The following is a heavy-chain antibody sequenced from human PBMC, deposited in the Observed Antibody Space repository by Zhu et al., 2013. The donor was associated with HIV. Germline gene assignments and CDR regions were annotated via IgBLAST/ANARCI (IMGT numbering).Heavy chain of an antibody. CDR1: GYIFTTHY. J-gene: IGHJ4*02. CDR3: ARDQYSSSGSDY. CDR2: LNPNAGGT. V-gene: IGHV1-2*02. Sequence: QVQLVQSGAEVKKPGASVKVSCKTSGYIFTTHYIHWVRQVPGQGLEWMGWLNPNAGGTAYTQKLQGRVTMTTDTSTSTAYMELRSLRSDDTAVYYCARDQYSSSGSDYWGQGTLVTVSS. D-gene: IGHD6-13*01.